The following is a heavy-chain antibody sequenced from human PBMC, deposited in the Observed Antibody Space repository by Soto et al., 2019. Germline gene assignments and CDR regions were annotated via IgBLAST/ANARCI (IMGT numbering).Heavy chain of an antibody. Sequence: SETLSLTCTVSSSSVSSYDWNWIRQSPGKGLEWIGYIYYSGYTNYNPSLKSRITISVDTSKNPFSLKLSSVTPADTAMYYCAGGGMTTVPYWGQGTLVTVSS. J-gene: IGHJ4*02. V-gene: IGHV4-59*02. CDR3: AGGGMTTVPY. D-gene: IGHD4-17*01. CDR2: IYYSGYT. CDR1: SSSVSSYD.